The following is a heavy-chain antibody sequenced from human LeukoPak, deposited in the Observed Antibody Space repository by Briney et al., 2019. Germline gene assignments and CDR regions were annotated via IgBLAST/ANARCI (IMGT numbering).Heavy chain of an antibody. CDR2: INHSGST. CDR1: GGSFSGYY. V-gene: IGHV4-34*01. J-gene: IGHJ6*03. Sequence: SETLSLTCAVYGGSFSGYYWSWIRRPPGKGLEWIGEINHSGSTNYNPSLKSRVTISVDTSKNQFSLKLSSVTAADTAVYYCARVTTVTRGVYYYYMDVWGKGTTVTVSS. D-gene: IGHD4-17*01. CDR3: ARVTTVTRGVYYYYMDV.